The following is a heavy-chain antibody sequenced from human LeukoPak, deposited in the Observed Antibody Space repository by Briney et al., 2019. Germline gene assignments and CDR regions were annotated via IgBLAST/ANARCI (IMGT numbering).Heavy chain of an antibody. CDR3: ARVMEYYYYYMDV. V-gene: IGHV3-21*01. CDR2: ISSSTSYI. J-gene: IGHJ6*03. Sequence: GGSLRLSCAASGFIFSTYSMNWVRQAPGKGLEWVSSISSSTSYIYYADSVKGRFTISRDNAKNSLYLQMNSLRAEDTAVYYCARVMEYYYYYMDVWGKGTTVTVSS. D-gene: IGHD3-10*01. CDR1: GFIFSTYS.